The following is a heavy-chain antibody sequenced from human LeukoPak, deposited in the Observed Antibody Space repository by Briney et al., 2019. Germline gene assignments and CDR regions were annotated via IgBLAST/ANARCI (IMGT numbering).Heavy chain of an antibody. CDR2: ISSSSSYI. CDR3: ARGLMVYAYYFDY. D-gene: IGHD2-8*01. J-gene: IGHJ4*02. Sequence: GGSLRLSCAASGFTFSSYSINWVRQAPGKGLEWVSSISSSSSYIYYADSVKGRFTISRDNAKNSLYLQMNSLRAEDTAVYYCARGLMVYAYYFDYWGQGTLVTVSS. CDR1: GFTFSSYS. V-gene: IGHV3-21*01.